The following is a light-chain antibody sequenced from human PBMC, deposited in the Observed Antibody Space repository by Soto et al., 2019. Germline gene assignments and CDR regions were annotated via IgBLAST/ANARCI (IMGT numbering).Light chain of an antibody. J-gene: IGKJ2*01. V-gene: IGKV1-39*01. CDR1: QRISSSIRSF. Sequence: DIQMTQFPSSLSASVGDRVIITCRASQRISSSIRSFLNWYQQKPGKAPKLLIYGSSILQSGVPSRFSGTGSGTDFTLTITSLQPEDFAIYYCHQTYSTPYTFGQGTKLEIK. CDR3: HQTYSTPYT. CDR2: GSS.